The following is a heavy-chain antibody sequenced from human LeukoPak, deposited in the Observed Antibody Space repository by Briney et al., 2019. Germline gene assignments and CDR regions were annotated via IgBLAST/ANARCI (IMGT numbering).Heavy chain of an antibody. CDR1: GFTFTTYQ. CDR3: ARAKSLFDS. V-gene: IGHV3-7*03. J-gene: IGHJ4*02. CDR2: IKQDGSEK. D-gene: IGHD3-10*01. Sequence: GGSLRLSCAASGFTFTTYQMNWVRQAPGKGLEWVANIKQDGSEKYYVDSVKGRFTISRDNAKNPLYLQMNSLRAEDTAVYYCARAKSLFDSWGQGTLVTVSS.